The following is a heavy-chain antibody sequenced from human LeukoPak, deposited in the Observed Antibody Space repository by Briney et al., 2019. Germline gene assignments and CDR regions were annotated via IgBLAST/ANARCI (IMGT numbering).Heavy chain of an antibody. CDR1: GFSFSNYW. J-gene: IGHJ6*02. CDR2: IKEDGNQI. Sequence: PAGSLTLSCVGTGFSFSNYWMNCVRQAPGKGLEWVANIKEDGNQIYYVDSVKGRFTISRDNSKNTLYLQMNSLRAEDTAVYYCARAQGGSGSYYPDYGMDVWGQGTTVTVSS. CDR3: ARAQGGSGSYYPDYGMDV. D-gene: IGHD3-10*01. V-gene: IGHV3-7*01.